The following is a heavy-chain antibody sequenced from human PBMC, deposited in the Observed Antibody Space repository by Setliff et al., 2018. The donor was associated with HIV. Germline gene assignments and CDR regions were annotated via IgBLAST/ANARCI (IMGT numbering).Heavy chain of an antibody. CDR3: ARTEDYSYGDAPFDY. D-gene: IGHD5-18*01. Sequence: SETLSLTCAVYGGSFSGYYWSWIRQPPGKGLEWIGEINHSGSTNYNPSLKSRVTISVDTSKNQFSLKLTSVTAADTAVYYCARTEDYSYGDAPFDYWGHGTLVTVSS. CDR1: GGSFSGYY. V-gene: IGHV4-34*01. J-gene: IGHJ4*01. CDR2: INHSGST.